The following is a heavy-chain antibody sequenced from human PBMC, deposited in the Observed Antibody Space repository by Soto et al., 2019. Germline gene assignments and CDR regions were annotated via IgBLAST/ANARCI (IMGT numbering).Heavy chain of an antibody. D-gene: IGHD4-17*01. J-gene: IGHJ4*02. Sequence: QLQLQESGPGLVKPSETLSLTCTVSGGSISSSSYYWGWIRQPPGKGLEWIGSIYYSGSTYYNPSLKSRVTISVDTSKNQFSLKLSSVTAADTAVYYCARTHDYGGNRAGLFDYWGQGTLVTVSS. CDR3: ARTHDYGGNRAGLFDY. CDR1: GGSISSSSYY. CDR2: IYYSGST. V-gene: IGHV4-39*01.